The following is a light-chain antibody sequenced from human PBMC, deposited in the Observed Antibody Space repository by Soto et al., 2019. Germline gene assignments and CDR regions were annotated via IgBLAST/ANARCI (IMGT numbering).Light chain of an antibody. Sequence: EIVLTQSPATLSVSQGERATLSCRASGSVSNNLAWYQQKPGQAPRLLIYGASARATGIPARFSGSGSGTEFTLTISGLQSEDFAVYYCQPYNAWPLTFGGGTKVEIK. V-gene: IGKV3-15*01. CDR1: GSVSNN. J-gene: IGKJ4*01. CDR3: QPYNAWPLT. CDR2: GAS.